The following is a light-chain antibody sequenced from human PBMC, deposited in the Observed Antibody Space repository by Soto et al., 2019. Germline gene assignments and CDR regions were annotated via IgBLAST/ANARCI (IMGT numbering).Light chain of an antibody. CDR3: QQSYSTTRT. Sequence: IQLTQSPSSLSASVVDRVTLTCRASQSISSYLNWYQQKPGKAPKLLIYAASSLQSGVPSGFSGSGSGTDFTLTISSLQPEDFASYYCQQSYSTTRTFGQGTRWIS. V-gene: IGKV1-39*01. CDR1: QSISSY. CDR2: AAS. J-gene: IGKJ1*01.